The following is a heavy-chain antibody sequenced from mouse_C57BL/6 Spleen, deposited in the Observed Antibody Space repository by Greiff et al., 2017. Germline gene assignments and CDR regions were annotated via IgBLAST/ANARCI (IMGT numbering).Heavy chain of an antibody. J-gene: IGHJ4*01. CDR2: FYPGSGSI. CDR3: AGREGLRLDYYAMDY. D-gene: IGHD2-4*01. V-gene: IGHV1-62-2*01. CDR1: GYTFTEYT. Sequence: QVQLLQSGAELVKPGASVKLSCTASGYTFTEYTIHWVKQRSGQGLEWIGWFYPGSGSIKYNEKFKDKATLTSDKSSSTAYMELSRLTSEDSAVYYCAGREGLRLDYYAMDYWGQGTSGTGSS.